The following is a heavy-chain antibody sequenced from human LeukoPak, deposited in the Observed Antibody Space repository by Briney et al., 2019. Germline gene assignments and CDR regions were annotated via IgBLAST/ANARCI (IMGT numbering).Heavy chain of an antibody. J-gene: IGHJ4*02. V-gene: IGHV4-59*08. CDR3: ARGRYDTSGYPDDY. D-gene: IGHD3-22*01. Sequence: SETLSFTCTVSGGSITSYYWGWFRQPPGKGLEWIGYIYYSGSTNYNPSLKSRVTISVDTSKNQFSLKLSSVTAADTAVYYCARGRYDTSGYPDDYWGQGTLVTVSS. CDR2: IYYSGST. CDR1: GGSITSYY.